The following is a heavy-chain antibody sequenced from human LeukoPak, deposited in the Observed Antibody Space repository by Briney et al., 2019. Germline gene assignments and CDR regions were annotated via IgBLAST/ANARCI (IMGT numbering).Heavy chain of an antibody. Sequence: PSETLSLTCAVYGGSFSGYYWSWLRQPPGKGLEWIGEINHSGSTNYNPSLKSRVTISVDTSKNQFSLKLSSETAADTAVYYCASRPADSTWYGVFDYWSQGTLVTVSS. CDR2: INHSGST. V-gene: IGHV4-34*01. D-gene: IGHD6-13*01. J-gene: IGHJ4*02. CDR3: ASRPADSTWYGVFDY. CDR1: GGSFSGYY.